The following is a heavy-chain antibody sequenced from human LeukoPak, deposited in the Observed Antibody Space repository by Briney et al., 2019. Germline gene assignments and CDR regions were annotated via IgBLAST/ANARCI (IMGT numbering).Heavy chain of an antibody. CDR2: IIPILGIA. V-gene: IGHV1-69*04. CDR1: GGTFSSYA. D-gene: IGHD3-16*02. J-gene: IGHJ4*02. Sequence: SVKVSCKASGGTFSSYAISWVRQAPGQGLEWMGRIIPILGIANYAQKFQGRVTITADKSTSTAYMELNSLRAEDTAVYYCARDRLRLGELSSDYWGQGTLVTVSS. CDR3: ARDRLRLGELSSDY.